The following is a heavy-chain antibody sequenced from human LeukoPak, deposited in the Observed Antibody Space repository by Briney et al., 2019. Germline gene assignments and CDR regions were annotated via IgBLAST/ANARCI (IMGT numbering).Heavy chain of an antibody. Sequence: GGSLRLSCAASGFTFSSYEMNWVRQATGKGLEWVSYISSSGSTIYYADSVKGRFTISRDNAKNSLYLQMNSLRAEDTAVYYCASPLRNFWSGYLSLNYWGQGTLVTVSS. CDR3: ASPLRNFWSGYLSLNY. D-gene: IGHD3-3*01. J-gene: IGHJ4*02. CDR2: ISSSGSTI. V-gene: IGHV3-48*03. CDR1: GFTFSSYE.